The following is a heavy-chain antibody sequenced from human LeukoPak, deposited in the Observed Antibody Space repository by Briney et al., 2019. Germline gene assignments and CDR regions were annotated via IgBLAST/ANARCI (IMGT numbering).Heavy chain of an antibody. CDR3: ARHNSTVTTSDTPYYYYGMDV. CDR2: IYPGDSDT. V-gene: IGHV5-51*01. J-gene: IGHJ6*02. D-gene: IGHD4-11*01. CDR1: GYSFTSYW. Sequence: GESLKISCKGSGYSFTSYWIGWVRQMPGKGLEWMGIIYPGDSDTRYSPSFQGQVTISADKSISTAYLQWSSLKASDTAMYYCARHNSTVTTSDTPYYYYGMDVWGQGTTVTVSS.